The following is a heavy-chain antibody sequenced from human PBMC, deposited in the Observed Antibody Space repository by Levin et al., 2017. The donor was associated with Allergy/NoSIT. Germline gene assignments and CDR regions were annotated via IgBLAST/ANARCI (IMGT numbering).Heavy chain of an antibody. CDR2: ISYDGSNK. Sequence: SCAASGFTFSSYGMHWVRQAPGKGLEWVAVISYDGSNKYYADSVKGRFTISRDNSKNTLYLQMNSLRAEDTAVYYCAKDPSLGLVVRFDYWGQGTLVTVSS. D-gene: IGHD6-19*01. J-gene: IGHJ4*02. CDR1: GFTFSSYG. V-gene: IGHV3-30*18. CDR3: AKDPSLGLVVRFDY.